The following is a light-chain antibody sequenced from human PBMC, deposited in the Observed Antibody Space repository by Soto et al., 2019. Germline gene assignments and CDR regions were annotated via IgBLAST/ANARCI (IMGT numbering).Light chain of an antibody. CDR1: QGISSW. CDR2: DAS. V-gene: IGKV1D-16*01. CDR3: QQYYSYPWT. J-gene: IGKJ1*01. Sequence: DIQMTQSPSTLSASIGDKVTITCRASQGISSWLAWYQQKPGKAPKLLIYDASSLESGVPSRFSGSGSGTDFTLTISCLQSEDFATYYCQQYYSYPWTFGQGTKVDIK.